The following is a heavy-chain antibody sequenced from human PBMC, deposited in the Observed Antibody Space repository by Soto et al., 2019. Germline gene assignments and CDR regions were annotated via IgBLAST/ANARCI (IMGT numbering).Heavy chain of an antibody. V-gene: IGHV4-59*01. Sequence: SETLSLTCTVSGGSISSYYWSWIRQPPGKGLEWIGYIYYSGSTNYNPSLKSRVTISVDTSKNQFSLKLSSVTAADTAVYYCARPHMTTGLIGAFDIWGQGTMVTVSS. CDR2: IYYSGST. J-gene: IGHJ3*02. CDR3: ARPHMTTGLIGAFDI. CDR1: GGSISSYY. D-gene: IGHD2-8*02.